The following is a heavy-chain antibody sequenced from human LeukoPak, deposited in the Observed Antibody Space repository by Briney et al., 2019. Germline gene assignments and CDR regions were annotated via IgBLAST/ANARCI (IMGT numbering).Heavy chain of an antibody. J-gene: IGHJ3*02. CDR1: GFSFNRYW. V-gene: IGHV3-7*01. D-gene: IGHD3-10*01. CDR2: IRQEGGER. CDR3: ARDKEQMVRAPFAFDI. Sequence: GGSLRLSCTGSGFSFNRYWMSWVRQAPGKGLEWVANIRQEGGERYYVDSVKGRFTISRDNAERSVYLQMNSLRVDDTAVYYCARDKEQMVRAPFAFDIRGQGTTVTVSS.